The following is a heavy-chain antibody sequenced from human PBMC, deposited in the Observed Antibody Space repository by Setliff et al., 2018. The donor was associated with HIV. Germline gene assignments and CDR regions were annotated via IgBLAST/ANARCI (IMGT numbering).Heavy chain of an antibody. V-gene: IGHV2-70*17. CDR1: GFSLSANRMC. D-gene: IGHD3-10*01. J-gene: IGHJ4*02. CDR2: VDWDRDK. Sequence: ASGPTLVNPTQPLTLTCTFSGFSLSANRMCVSWIRQSPGEALEWLARVDWDRDKFYSSSLKTRLTISKDTSKNQVVLTMTNMDPMDTAMYYCARKNGPGGGPHDYWGQGTLVTV. CDR3: ARKNGPGGGPHDY.